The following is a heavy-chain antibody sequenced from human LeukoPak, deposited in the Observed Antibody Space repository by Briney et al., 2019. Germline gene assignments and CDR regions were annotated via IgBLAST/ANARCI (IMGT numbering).Heavy chain of an antibody. V-gene: IGHV4-59*01. CDR2: IYYSGIT. CDR1: GGSISSYY. J-gene: IGHJ4*02. CDR3: ARGAYCSGGSCYWYY. Sequence: PSETLSPTCTVSGGSISSYYWNWIRQPPGKGLEWIGYIYYSGITNYNPSLKSRVTMSVDTSNNQFSLKLSSVTAADTAVYYCARGAYCSGGSCYWYYWGQGTLVTVSS. D-gene: IGHD2-15*01.